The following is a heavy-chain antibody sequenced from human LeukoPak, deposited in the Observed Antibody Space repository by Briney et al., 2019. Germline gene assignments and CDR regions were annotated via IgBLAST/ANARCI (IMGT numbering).Heavy chain of an antibody. J-gene: IGHJ4*02. Sequence: ASVKVSCKASGYTFISYGISWVRQAPGQGLEWMGWLNPNSGVTKYAQNFQGRVTVTRDTSTSTAYMELSRLRSDDTAVYYCAREGFDYWGQGTLVTVSS. V-gene: IGHV1-2*02. CDR1: GYTFISYG. CDR2: LNPNSGVT. CDR3: AREGFDY.